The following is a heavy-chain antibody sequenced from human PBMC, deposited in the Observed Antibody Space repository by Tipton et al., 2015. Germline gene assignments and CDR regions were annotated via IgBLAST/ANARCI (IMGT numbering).Heavy chain of an antibody. D-gene: IGHD6-19*01. CDR1: GYTFTSYG. Sequence: QLVQSGAEVKKPGASVKVSCKASGYTFTSYGISWVRQAPGQGLQWMGWISAYNGNTNYGETLQGRVTMTTDTSTSTAYMELRSLRSDGTAIYYCARDRVGVAGVDFDYWGQGTLVSVSS. CDR2: ISAYNGNT. CDR3: ARDRVGVAGVDFDY. V-gene: IGHV1-18*01. J-gene: IGHJ4*01.